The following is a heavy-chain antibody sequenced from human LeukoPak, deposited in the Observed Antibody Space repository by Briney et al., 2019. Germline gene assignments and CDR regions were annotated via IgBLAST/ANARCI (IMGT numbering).Heavy chain of an antibody. CDR3: ARRRVATGYYYYYYGMDV. Sequence: SETLSLTCAVYGGSFSGYYWSWIRQPPGKGLEWIGEINHSGSTNYNPSLKSRVTISVDTSKNQFSLKLSSVTAADTAVYYCARRRVATGYYYYYYGMDVWGKGTTVTVSS. V-gene: IGHV4-34*01. J-gene: IGHJ6*04. CDR1: GGSFSGYY. CDR2: INHSGST. D-gene: IGHD5-12*01.